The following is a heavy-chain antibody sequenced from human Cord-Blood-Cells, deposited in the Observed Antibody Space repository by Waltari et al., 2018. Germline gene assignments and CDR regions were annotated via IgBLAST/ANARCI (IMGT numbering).Heavy chain of an antibody. D-gene: IGHD6-13*01. CDR2: INHSGST. CDR3: ARGWGIGSSWYWGAEYFQH. V-gene: IGHV4-34*01. J-gene: IGHJ1*01. CDR1: GGSFSGYY. Sequence: QVQLQQWGAGLLKPSETLSLTCAVYGGSFSGYYWSWIRQPPGKGLDWIGEINHSGSTNYNPSLKSRVTISVDTSKNQFSLKLSSVTAADTAVYYCARGWGIGSSWYWGAEYFQHWGQGTLVTVSS.